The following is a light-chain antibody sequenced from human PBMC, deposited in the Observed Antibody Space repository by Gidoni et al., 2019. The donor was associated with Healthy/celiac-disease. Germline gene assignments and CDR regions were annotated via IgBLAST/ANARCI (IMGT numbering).Light chain of an antibody. Sequence: DILMTQSPLSLPVPPGEPASISCRSSQSLLHSNGYNYLDWYLQKPGQSPQLLIYLGSNRASGVPDRFSGSGSGTDFTLKISRVEAEDVGVYYCMQALQTPFTFGRGTKVDIK. CDR2: LGS. CDR1: QSLLHSNGYNY. V-gene: IGKV2-28*01. J-gene: IGKJ3*01. CDR3: MQALQTPFT.